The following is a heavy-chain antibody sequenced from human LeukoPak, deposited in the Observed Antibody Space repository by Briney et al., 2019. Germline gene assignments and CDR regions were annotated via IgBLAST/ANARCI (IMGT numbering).Heavy chain of an antibody. CDR2: IKQDGSEK. CDR3: ARGSDAFDI. V-gene: IGHV3-7*01. Sequence: GGSLRLSCAASGFTFSSYVMSWVRQAPGKGLEWVANIKQDGSEKYYVDAVKGRFTISRDNAKNSLYLQMNSLRAEDTAVYYCARGSDAFDIWGQGTMVTVSS. J-gene: IGHJ3*02. CDR1: GFTFSSYV.